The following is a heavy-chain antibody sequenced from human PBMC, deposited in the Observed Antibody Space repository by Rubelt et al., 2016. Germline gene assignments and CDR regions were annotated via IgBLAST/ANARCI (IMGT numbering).Heavy chain of an antibody. D-gene: IGHD4-23*01. CDR3: ARVHTRYYGGNPCAFDI. CDR2: IYYSGST. Sequence: QLQLQESGPGLVKPSETLSLTCTVSGGSISSSSYYWGWIRQPPGKGLEWIGSIYYSGSTYYNPSLNGRVTISVDRSRNQFSLKRSSVTAAETAVYYWARVHTRYYGGNPCAFDIWGQGTMVTVSS. CDR1: GGSISSSSYY. J-gene: IGHJ3*02. V-gene: IGHV4-39*07.